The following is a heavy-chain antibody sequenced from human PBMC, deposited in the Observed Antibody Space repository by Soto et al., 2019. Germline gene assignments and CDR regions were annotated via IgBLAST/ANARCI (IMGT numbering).Heavy chain of an antibody. V-gene: IGHV5-10-1*01. D-gene: IGHD6-13*01. CDR2: IDPSGSYT. Sequence: GESLKISCKGSGYSFTSYWISWVRQMPGKGLEWMGRIDPSGSYTNYSPSFQGHVTISADKSINTAYLQWSSLKASDTAMYYCARQAAAANYYYYGMDVWGQGTTVTVSS. CDR3: ARQAAAANYYYYGMDV. J-gene: IGHJ6*02. CDR1: GYSFTSYW.